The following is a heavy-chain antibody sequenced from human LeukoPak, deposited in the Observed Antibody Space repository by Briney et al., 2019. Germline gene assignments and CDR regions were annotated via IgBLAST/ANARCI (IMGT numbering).Heavy chain of an antibody. V-gene: IGHV3-23*01. D-gene: IGHD5-12*01. CDR2: ITSGGIT. J-gene: IGHJ2*01. CDR1: GFIFSYYA. Sequence: GGSLRLSCGASGFIFSYYAMNWVRQAPGKGLEWVSAITSGGITYCADSVKGRFSISRDISKNTLYLQMSSLRAEDTAIYYCAKASGLATIPSFWYFDLWGRGTLVTVSS. CDR3: AKASGLATIPSFWYFDL.